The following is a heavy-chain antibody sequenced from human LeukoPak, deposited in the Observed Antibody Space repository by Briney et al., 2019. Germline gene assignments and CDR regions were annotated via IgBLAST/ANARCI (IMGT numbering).Heavy chain of an antibody. CDR2: ISYTGST. CDR1: GFPFSDFY. Sequence: GSLRLSCTASGFPFSDFYMAWIRQPPGKGLEWIGYISYTGSTKSNPALKSRVTISGDRSKNQFSLKMTSVTAADTAVYYCAKSHPAVTTTDWYFDLWGRGTLVTVSS. D-gene: IGHD4-17*01. J-gene: IGHJ2*01. CDR3: AKSHPAVTTTDWYFDL. V-gene: IGHV4-59*01.